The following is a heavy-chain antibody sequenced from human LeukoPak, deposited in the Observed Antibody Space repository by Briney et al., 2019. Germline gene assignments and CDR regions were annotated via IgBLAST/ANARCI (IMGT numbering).Heavy chain of an antibody. D-gene: IGHD4-17*01. V-gene: IGHV3-30*04. J-gene: IGHJ4*02. CDR3: AKALDYGGYSDY. Sequence: QAGGSLRLSCAASGFTFSSYAMHWVRQAPGKGLEWVAVISYDGSNKYYADSVKGRFTISRDNSKNTLYLQMNSLRAEDTAVYFCAKALDYGGYSDYWGQGTLVTVSS. CDR1: GFTFSSYA. CDR2: ISYDGSNK.